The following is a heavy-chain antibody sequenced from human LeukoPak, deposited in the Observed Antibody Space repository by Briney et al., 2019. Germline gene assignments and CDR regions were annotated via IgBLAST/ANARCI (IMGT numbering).Heavy chain of an antibody. Sequence: GGSLRLSCAASGFTFSSYDMTWVRQVVGKGLEWVSTISGSGGSTYYADSVKGRFTISRDNSKNTLYVQMNSLRADDTAVYYCAKGFGWFDPWGQGTLDTVSS. CDR2: ISGSGGST. D-gene: IGHD3-3*01. CDR3: AKGFGWFDP. V-gene: IGHV3-23*01. J-gene: IGHJ5*02. CDR1: GFTFSSYD.